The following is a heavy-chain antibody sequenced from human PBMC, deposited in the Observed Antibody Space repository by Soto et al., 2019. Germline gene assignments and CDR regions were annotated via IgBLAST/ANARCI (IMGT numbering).Heavy chain of an antibody. V-gene: IGHV1-18*04. J-gene: IGHJ4*02. CDR2: ISAYNGNT. Sequence: SVTVSCKASGYTFTSYGISWVRQAPGQGLEWMGWISAYNGNTNYAQKLQGRVTMTTDTSTSTAYMELRSLRSDDTAVYYCARDRLVGGDIVVVPTGYWSQGTLVTVSS. CDR3: ARDRLVGGDIVVVPTGY. D-gene: IGHD2-2*01. CDR1: GYTFTSYG.